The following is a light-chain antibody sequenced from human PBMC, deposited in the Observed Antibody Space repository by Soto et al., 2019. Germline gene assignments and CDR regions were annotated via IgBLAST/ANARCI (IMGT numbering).Light chain of an antibody. CDR2: GAS. CDR3: YQYGSTPPT. Sequence: IVLTQSPGTLSLSPGERTTLSCRASQSISRYLAWYQQKPGQGPRLLIYGASSRATGTPDRFSGSGSGTDFTLTISRLEPEDFVVFYCYQYGSTPPTFGQGTKVDIK. CDR1: QSISRY. J-gene: IGKJ1*01. V-gene: IGKV3-20*01.